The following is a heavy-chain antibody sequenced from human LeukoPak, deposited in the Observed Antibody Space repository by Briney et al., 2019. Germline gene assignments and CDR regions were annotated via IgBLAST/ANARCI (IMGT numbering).Heavy chain of an antibody. D-gene: IGHD5-24*01. CDR1: GVSISSYY. CDR3: ARDGAPGVEMATINAFDI. Sequence: PSETLSLTCTVSGVSISSYYWSWLRQPAGKGLEWIGRIYTSGSTNYNPSLKSRVTMSVDTSKNQFSLKLSSVTAADTAVYYCARDGAPGVEMATINAFDIWGQGTMVTVSA. V-gene: IGHV4-4*07. J-gene: IGHJ3*02. CDR2: IYTSGST.